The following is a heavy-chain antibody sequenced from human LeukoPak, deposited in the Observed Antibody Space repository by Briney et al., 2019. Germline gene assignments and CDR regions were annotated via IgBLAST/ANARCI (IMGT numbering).Heavy chain of an antibody. CDR1: GFTFSSYE. CDR2: ISSSGSTI. CDR3: ARVRYGYLLDY. Sequence: GGSLRLSCAASGFTFSSYEMNWVRQAPGKGLEWGSYISSSGSTIYYADSVKGRFTISRDNAKNSLYLQMNSLRAEDTAVYYCARVRYGYLLDYWGQGTLVTVSS. V-gene: IGHV3-48*03. J-gene: IGHJ4*02. D-gene: IGHD5-18*01.